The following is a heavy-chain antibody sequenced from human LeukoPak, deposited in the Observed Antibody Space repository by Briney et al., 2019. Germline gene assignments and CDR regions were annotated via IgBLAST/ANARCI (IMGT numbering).Heavy chain of an antibody. V-gene: IGHV3-11*06. Sequence: GRSLRLSCAASGFTFSDYYMSWIRQAPGKGLEWVSYISGTSSHTTYADSVKGRFTISRDNAKNSLYLQMNSLRGEDTAVYYCARLGSIAAAGTPDYWGQGTLVTVSS. CDR3: ARLGSIAAAGTPDY. CDR2: ISGTSSHT. CDR1: GFTFSDYY. D-gene: IGHD6-13*01. J-gene: IGHJ4*02.